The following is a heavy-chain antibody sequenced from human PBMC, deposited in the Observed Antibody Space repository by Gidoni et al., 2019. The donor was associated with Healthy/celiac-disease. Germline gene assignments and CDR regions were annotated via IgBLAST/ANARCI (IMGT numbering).Heavy chain of an antibody. J-gene: IGHJ6*02. D-gene: IGHD3-9*01. CDR1: GFTFSSYG. V-gene: IGHV3-30*18. CDR3: AKDGYDILTGYRHYGMDV. Sequence: QVQLVESGGGVVQPGRSLRLSCAASGFTFSSYGMQWGRQAPGKGLEWVAVISYDGSNKYYAESVKGRFTISRDNSKNTLYLQMNSLRAEETAVYYCAKDGYDILTGYRHYGMDVWGQGTTVTVSS. CDR2: ISYDGSNK.